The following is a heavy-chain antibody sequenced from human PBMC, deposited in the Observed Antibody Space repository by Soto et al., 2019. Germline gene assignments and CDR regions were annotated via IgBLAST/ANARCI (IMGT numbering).Heavy chain of an antibody. CDR3: ARHPPYDAADDFKYYYYGMDV. CDR1: GFTFSSYA. Sequence: PGGSLRLSCAASGFTFSSYAMSWVRQAPGNGLEWVSAISGSGGSTYYADSVKGRFTISRDNSKNTLYLQMNSLRAEDTAVYYCARHPPYDAADDFKYYYYGMDVWGQGTTVTVSS. V-gene: IGHV3-23*01. D-gene: IGHD3-22*01. J-gene: IGHJ6*02. CDR2: ISGSGGST.